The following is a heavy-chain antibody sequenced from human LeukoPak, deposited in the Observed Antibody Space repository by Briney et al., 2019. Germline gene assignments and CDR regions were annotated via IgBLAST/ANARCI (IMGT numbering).Heavy chain of an antibody. CDR3: ARVASNYDFDC. Sequence: GGSLRLSCAASGFTFSSYSMNWVRQAPGKGLEWVSSISSSSSYIYYADSVKGRFTISRDNAKNSLYLQMNSLRAEDTALYYCARVASNYDFDCWGRGTLVTVSS. D-gene: IGHD4-11*01. CDR2: ISSSSSYI. J-gene: IGHJ4*02. CDR1: GFTFSSYS. V-gene: IGHV3-21*04.